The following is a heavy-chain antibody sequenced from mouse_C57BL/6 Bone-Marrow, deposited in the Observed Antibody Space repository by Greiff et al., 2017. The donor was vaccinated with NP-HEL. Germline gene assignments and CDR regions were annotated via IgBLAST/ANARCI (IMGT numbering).Heavy chain of an antibody. CDR2: IWWDDDK. D-gene: IGHD1-1*01. CDR1: GFSLSTFGMG. CDR3: ARINADYYGSSPFAY. V-gene: IGHV8-8*01. Sequence: QVTLKECGPGILQPSQTLSLTCSFSGFSLSTFGMGVGWIRQPSGKGLEWLAHIWWDDDKYYNPALKSRLTISKDTSKNQVFLKIANVDAADTATYYCARINADYYGSSPFAYWGQGTLVTVSA. J-gene: IGHJ3*01.